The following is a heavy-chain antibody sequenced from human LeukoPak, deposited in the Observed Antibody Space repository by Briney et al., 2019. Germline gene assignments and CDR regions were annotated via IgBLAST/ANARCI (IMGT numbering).Heavy chain of an antibody. CDR2: IRYDGSNK. D-gene: IGHD3-9*01. CDR1: GFTFSSYG. CDR3: AKVNAPYYDILSYYQN. V-gene: IGHV3-30*02. Sequence: QAGGSLRLSCAASGFTFSSYGMHWVRQAPGKGLEWVAFIRYDGSNKYYADSVKGRFTISRDNSKNTLYLQMNSLRAEDTAVYYCAKVNAPYYDILSYYQNWGQGTLVTVSS. J-gene: IGHJ4*02.